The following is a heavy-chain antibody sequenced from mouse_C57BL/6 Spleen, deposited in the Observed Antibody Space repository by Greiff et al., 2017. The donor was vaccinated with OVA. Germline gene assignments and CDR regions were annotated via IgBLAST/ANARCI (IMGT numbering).Heavy chain of an antibody. CDR1: GFTFSDYG. CDR2: ISSGSSTI. CDR3: ARPYGSSPYYAMDY. J-gene: IGHJ4*01. V-gene: IGHV5-17*01. Sequence: EVKVVESGGGLVKPGGSLKLSCAASGFTFSDYGMHWVRQAPEKGLEWVAYISSGSSTIYYADTVKGRFTISRDNAKNTLFLQMTSLRSEDTAMYYCARPYGSSPYYAMDYWGQGTSVTVSS. D-gene: IGHD1-1*01.